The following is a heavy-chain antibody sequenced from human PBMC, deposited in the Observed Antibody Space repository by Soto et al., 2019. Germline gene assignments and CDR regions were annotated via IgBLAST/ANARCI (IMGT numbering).Heavy chain of an antibody. D-gene: IGHD3-10*01. CDR2: IHSGGST. Sequence: EVQLVDSGGGLVQPGGSLRLSCVASGLTVSTNYMSWVRQAPGKGLEWVSVIHSGGSTYHADSVKGRFTISRDNSKNTLYLQMSRRRAEDPAVYYCARDALVGGGAFDYWGQGTLVTVSS. J-gene: IGHJ4*02. CDR3: ARDALVGGGAFDY. V-gene: IGHV3-66*01. CDR1: GLTVSTNY.